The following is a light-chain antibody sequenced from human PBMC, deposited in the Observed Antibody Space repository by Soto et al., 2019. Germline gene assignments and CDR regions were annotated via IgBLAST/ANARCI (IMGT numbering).Light chain of an antibody. Sequence: IQMTQSPTRMYASVGYTVTITCRASQSISSWLACYQQKPRKAPNLLIYDASSLESGVPSRLSGSGSGTEFTLTISSLQPDDFATYYCQQYNSYWTFGQGTKVDIK. V-gene: IGKV1-5*01. CDR1: QSISSW. CDR2: DAS. J-gene: IGKJ1*01. CDR3: QQYNSYWT.